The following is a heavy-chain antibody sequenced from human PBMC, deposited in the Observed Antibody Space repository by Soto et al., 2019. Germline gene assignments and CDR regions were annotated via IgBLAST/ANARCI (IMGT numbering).Heavy chain of an antibody. CDR2: VYDNGDS. Sequence: QVQLQESGPGLVKPSETLSLTCTVSGGSIDGYNCAWIRQTPGKALEWGGYVYDNGDSGYNPSLKSRVTLAMDTSKSQFSLPLRSVTAADTAVYYGVSKGIGRLHGLVDVWGRGTTVTVSS. V-gene: IGHV4-59*08. J-gene: IGHJ6*01. CDR1: GGSIDGYN. D-gene: IGHD5-12*01. CDR3: VSKGIGRLHGLVDV.